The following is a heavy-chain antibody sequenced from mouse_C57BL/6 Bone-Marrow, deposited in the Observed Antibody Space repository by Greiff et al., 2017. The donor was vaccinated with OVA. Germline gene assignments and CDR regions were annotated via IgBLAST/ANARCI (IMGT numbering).Heavy chain of an antibody. J-gene: IGHJ1*03. CDR2: ISNVGGST. D-gene: IGHD1-1*01. Sequence: EVKLVESGGGLVQPGGSLKLSCAASGFAFRAYYMYWVRQTPEKRLEWVAYISNVGGSTYYPDTVKGRFTISRDNAKNTLYLQMSRLKSEDTAMYYCARPNYYGSSYVWYFDVWGTGTTVTVSS. CDR1: GFAFRAYY. V-gene: IGHV5-12*01. CDR3: ARPNYYGSSYVWYFDV.